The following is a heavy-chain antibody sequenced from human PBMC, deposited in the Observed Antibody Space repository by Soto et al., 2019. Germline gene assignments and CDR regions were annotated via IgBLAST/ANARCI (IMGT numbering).Heavy chain of an antibody. V-gene: IGHV5-51*01. J-gene: IGHJ6*02. CDR2: IYPGDSDT. CDR3: ARHIYYYYYGMDV. Sequence: GESLNISCKGSGYSFTSYWIGWVRQMPGKGLEWMGIIYPGDSDTRYSLSFQGQVTISADKSISTAYLQWSSLKASDTAMYYCARHIYYYYYGMDVWGRGTTVTVSS. CDR1: GYSFTSYW.